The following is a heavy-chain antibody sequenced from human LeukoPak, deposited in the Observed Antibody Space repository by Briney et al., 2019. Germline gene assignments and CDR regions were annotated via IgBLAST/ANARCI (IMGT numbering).Heavy chain of an antibody. CDR1: GFIFSDHA. CDR3: AGHMTSTRLFDS. Sequence: PGRSLRLSCVASGFIFSDHAFHWVRQSPDKGLEWVALIGSDGSKKYYADSVQGRFTFSRENTKNTLFLQMYTLRTKDCSVYFCAGHMTSTRLFDSWGQGTLVTVSS. D-gene: IGHD5/OR15-5a*01. CDR2: IGSDGSKK. J-gene: IGHJ4*02. V-gene: IGHV3-30*04.